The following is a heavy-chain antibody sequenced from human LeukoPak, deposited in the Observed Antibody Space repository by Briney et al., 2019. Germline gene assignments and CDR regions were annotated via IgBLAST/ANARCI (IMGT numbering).Heavy chain of an antibody. J-gene: IGHJ4*02. Sequence: GGALRLSCAASGFTFSDYYMSWIRQAPGKGLEWVSYISSSGSTIYYADSVKGRFTISRDNAKNSLYLQMNSLRAEDTAVYYCAREDSYYYDSSGHVWGQATLVTVSS. CDR1: GFTFSDYY. D-gene: IGHD3-22*01. V-gene: IGHV3-11*01. CDR2: ISSSGSTI. CDR3: AREDSYYYDSSGHV.